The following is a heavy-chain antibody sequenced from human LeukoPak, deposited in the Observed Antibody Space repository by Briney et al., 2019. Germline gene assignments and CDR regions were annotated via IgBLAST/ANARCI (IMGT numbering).Heavy chain of an antibody. D-gene: IGHD1-14*01. Sequence: GGSLRLSCAASGFTVSSNYMSWVRQAPGKGLEWVSVIYSGGSTYYADSVKGRFTISRDNSKNTLYLQMDSLRDDDMAVYYCAREEPAGSTDYWGQGTLVTVSS. CDR2: IYSGGST. CDR3: AREEPAGSTDY. J-gene: IGHJ4*02. V-gene: IGHV3-66*02. CDR1: GFTVSSNY.